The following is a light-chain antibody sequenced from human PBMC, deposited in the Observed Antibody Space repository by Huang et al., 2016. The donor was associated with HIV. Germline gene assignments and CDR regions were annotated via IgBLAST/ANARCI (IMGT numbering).Light chain of an antibody. CDR3: MQGTHLFT. J-gene: IGKJ4*01. Sequence: VVLTQSPLYLSVTLGQPASISCRSSQSLIHSNGNTYLNWFQQRTGQSPRRLIYQVSRRDSGVPDRFSGSGSGTDFTLKISRVEAEDVGVYYCMQGTHLFTFGGGTRVDIK. CDR2: QVS. V-gene: IGKV2-30*02. CDR1: QSLIHSNGNTY.